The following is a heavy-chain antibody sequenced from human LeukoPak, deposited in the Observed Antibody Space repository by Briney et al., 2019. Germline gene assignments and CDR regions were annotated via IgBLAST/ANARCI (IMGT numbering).Heavy chain of an antibody. D-gene: IGHD7-27*01. J-gene: IGHJ3*02. CDR2: IYNIGST. V-gene: IGHV3-53*01. Sequence: GGSLRLSCAASGFNDSSSSMSWVRQAPGKGLEWVSDIYNIGSTFYADSVKGRFTISRDNSKNMLYLHMNSLRDEDTAVYYCARDRVYLGREDAFDIWGQGTMVTVSS. CDR1: GFNDSSSS. CDR3: ARDRVYLGREDAFDI.